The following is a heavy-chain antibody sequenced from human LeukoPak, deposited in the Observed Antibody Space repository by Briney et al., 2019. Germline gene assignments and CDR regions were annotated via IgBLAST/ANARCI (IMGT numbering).Heavy chain of an antibody. Sequence: SETLSLTCAVYGGSFSGYYWSWIRQPPGKGLEWIGEINHSGSTNYNPSLKSRVTISVDTSKNQFSLKLSSVTAADTAVHYCAREGVGAGGFDYWGQGTLVTVSS. D-gene: IGHD1-26*01. J-gene: IGHJ4*02. CDR2: INHSGST. CDR3: AREGVGAGGFDY. CDR1: GGSFSGYY. V-gene: IGHV4-34*01.